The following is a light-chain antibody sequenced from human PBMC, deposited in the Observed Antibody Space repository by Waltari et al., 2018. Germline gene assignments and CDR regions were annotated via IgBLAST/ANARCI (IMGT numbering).Light chain of an antibody. J-gene: IGLJ3*02. CDR1: DSNIGSEP. CDR2: SNN. V-gene: IGLV1-44*01. Sequence: QSVLIQPPSASGTPGHGVTISCSGSDSNIGSEPVNWYQHLQGTTPKLLIYSNNTRPPGVPARFSGSKSGTTASLAISGLQSDDEADYYCETWDGSLKVCVFGGGTKLTVL. CDR3: ETWDGSLKVCV.